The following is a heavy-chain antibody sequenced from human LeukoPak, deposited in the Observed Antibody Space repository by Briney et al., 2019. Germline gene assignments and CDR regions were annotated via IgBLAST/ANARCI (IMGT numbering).Heavy chain of an antibody. Sequence: GGSLRLSCAAYGFPFSSYSRNWVRQAPGKGLEWVSYISSGSATIYYADSVKGRFTISRDNAKNSLYLQMNSLRDEDTAVYYCARFFDYWGQGSLVTVSS. CDR1: GFPFSSYS. J-gene: IGHJ4*02. CDR3: ARFFDY. CDR2: ISSGSATI. V-gene: IGHV3-48*02.